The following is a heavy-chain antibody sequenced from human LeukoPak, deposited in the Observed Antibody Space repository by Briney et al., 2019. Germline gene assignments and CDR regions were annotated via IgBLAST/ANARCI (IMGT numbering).Heavy chain of an antibody. J-gene: IGHJ4*02. V-gene: IGHV4-4*07. D-gene: IGHD6-19*01. CDR3: ARESGGWNYFDY. Sequence: SETLSLTCTVSGDSISGYFWSWIRQPAGEGLEWIGRIYTSGSTNYNPSLKSRVTKSVDTSKNQFSLKLTSVTAADTAVYFCARESGGWNYFDYWGQGTLVTVSS. CDR1: GDSISGYF. CDR2: IYTSGST.